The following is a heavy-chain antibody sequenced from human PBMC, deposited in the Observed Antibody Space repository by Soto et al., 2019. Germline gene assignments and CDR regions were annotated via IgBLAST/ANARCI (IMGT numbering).Heavy chain of an antibody. CDR2: TSFAGFNH. CDR3: AWTPARAGIILFNY. Sequence: SLRLSCVVSVFNFRNYAMQWVRQAPVKGLEWGARTSFAGFNHYYGKSVEGRLSISRDNAKNTLYMQLDHLSTEDSTTYFCAWTPARAGIILFNYSGQVT. CDR1: VFNFRNYA. V-gene: IGHV3-30*03. J-gene: IGHJ4*02. D-gene: IGHD3-16*02.